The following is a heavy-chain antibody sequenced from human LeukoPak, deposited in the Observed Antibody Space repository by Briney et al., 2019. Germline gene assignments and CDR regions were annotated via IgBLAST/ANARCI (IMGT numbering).Heavy chain of an antibody. CDR2: LSGRGGST. CDR1: VFTFSSYA. CDR3: AKDPYNGSYYGYDYYGMGV. D-gene: IGHD1-26*01. Sequence: GGSLRLSCAASVFTFSSYAMSWVSQAPGKGLEWVSALSGRGGSTYYADAVKGRFTISRDNSKNTLYLQMNSLKAEDTAVYYCAKDPYNGSYYGYDYYGMGVQGPGATVTVSS. J-gene: IGHJ6*02. V-gene: IGHV3-23*01.